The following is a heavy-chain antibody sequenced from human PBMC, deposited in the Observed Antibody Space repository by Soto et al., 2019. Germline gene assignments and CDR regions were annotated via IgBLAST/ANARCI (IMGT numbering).Heavy chain of an antibody. CDR1: GFTFSSYG. CDR2: VWYDGSKK. J-gene: IGHJ4*02. CDR3: AREPYYYDRSGYPDY. D-gene: IGHD3-22*01. Sequence: GGSLRLSCAASGFTFSSYGMYWVRQAPGKGLEWVALVWYDGSKKYYADSVKGRFTISRDNSKNTLYLQMNSLRAEDTAVYYCAREPYYYDRSGYPDYWGQGTLVTVSS. V-gene: IGHV3-33*01.